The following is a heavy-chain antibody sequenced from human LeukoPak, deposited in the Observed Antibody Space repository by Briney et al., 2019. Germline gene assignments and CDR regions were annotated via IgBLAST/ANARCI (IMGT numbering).Heavy chain of an antibody. D-gene: IGHD2-21*02. Sequence: PGGSLRLSCAASGFTFSSYGMHWVRQAPGKGLEWVAVISYDGSNKYYADSVKGRFTISRDNSKNTLYLQMNSLRAEDTAVYYCAKTSIVVVTAIHAFDIWGQGTMVTVSS. CDR3: AKTSIVVVTAIHAFDI. CDR2: ISYDGSNK. V-gene: IGHV3-30*18. J-gene: IGHJ3*02. CDR1: GFTFSSYG.